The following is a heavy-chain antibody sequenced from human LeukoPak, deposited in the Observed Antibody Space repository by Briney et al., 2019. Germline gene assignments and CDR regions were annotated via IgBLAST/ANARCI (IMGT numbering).Heavy chain of an antibody. J-gene: IGHJ4*02. V-gene: IGHV3-30*18. CDR3: AKLPMVRGVIRSDY. CDR1: GFTFSSYG. Sequence: GGSLRLSCAASGFTFSSYGMHWVRQAPGKGLEWVASISYDGRNKEYVDSVKGRFTISRDNSKNTLYLQMSSLSAEDTAVYYCAKLPMVRGVIRSDYWGQGTLVTVSS. CDR2: ISYDGRNK. D-gene: IGHD3-10*01.